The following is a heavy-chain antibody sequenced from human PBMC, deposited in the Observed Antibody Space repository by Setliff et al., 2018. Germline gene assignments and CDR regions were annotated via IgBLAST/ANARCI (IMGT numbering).Heavy chain of an antibody. CDR2: TIPLLPLP. CDR3: ARSAITGTTRKYYYYMDV. V-gene: IGHV1-69*10. J-gene: IGHJ6*03. Sequence: ASVKVSCKASGGTLSTLAITWVRQAPGQGLEWMGGTIPLLPLPNYAVKFQGRLTITADKSTDTAYMELSSLRSEDTAVYYCARSAITGTTRKYYYYMDVWGQGTTVTSP. D-gene: IGHD1-7*01. CDR1: GGTLSTLA.